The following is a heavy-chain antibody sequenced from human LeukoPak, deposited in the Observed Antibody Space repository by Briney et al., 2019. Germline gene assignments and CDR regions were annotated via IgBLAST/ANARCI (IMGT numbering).Heavy chain of an antibody. V-gene: IGHV4-39*07. CDR2: IYHSGST. J-gene: IGHJ4*02. Sequence: SETLSLTCTVSGGSISSRSYYWGWIRQPPGKGLEWIGSIYHSGSTYYNPSLKSRVTISVDTSKNQFSLKLSSVTAADTAVYYCARVLEWELLFDYWGQGTLVTVSS. CDR1: GGSISSRSYY. CDR3: ARVLEWELLFDY. D-gene: IGHD1-26*01.